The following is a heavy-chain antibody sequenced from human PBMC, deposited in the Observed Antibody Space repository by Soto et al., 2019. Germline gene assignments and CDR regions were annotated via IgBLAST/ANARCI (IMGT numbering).Heavy chain of an antibody. Sequence: QVQLQESGPGLVKPSQTLSLTCTVSGGSISSGGYYWSWIRQHPGKGLEWIGYIYYSGRTYYNPSLKSRVTIAVDTYKNPFALKLRSVTAADTAVYYCARDILVYGDDGNRGFDPWGQVSLVTVCS. CDR1: GGSISSGGYY. CDR2: IYYSGRT. J-gene: IGHJ5*02. V-gene: IGHV4-31*03. D-gene: IGHD4-17*01. CDR3: ARDILVYGDDGNRGFDP.